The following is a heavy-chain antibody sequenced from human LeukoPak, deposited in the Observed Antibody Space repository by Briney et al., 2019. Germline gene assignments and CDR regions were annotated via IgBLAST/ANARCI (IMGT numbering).Heavy chain of an antibody. Sequence: GGSLRLSCTASGFTFSTYAMHWVRQAPGKGLEYVSSIGTSGISTYYADSVEGRFTISRDNSKTTLYLQMSSLRPEDTAIYYCARDYASDYWGQGTLVTVSS. CDR2: IGTSGIST. CDR1: GFTFSTYA. CDR3: ARDYASDY. D-gene: IGHD3-10*01. V-gene: IGHV3-64D*08. J-gene: IGHJ4*02.